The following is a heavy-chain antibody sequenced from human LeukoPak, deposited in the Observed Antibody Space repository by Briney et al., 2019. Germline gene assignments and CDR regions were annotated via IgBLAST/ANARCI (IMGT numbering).Heavy chain of an antibody. Sequence: GGSLRLSCASSGFAFRNYWMHWVRQGPGKGLLWVSRINRDGRATSYADSVKGRFTISRDNAKNTLYLQMNSLRAEDTAVYYCARDPYDILTGPYFDYWGQGTLVTVSS. CDR1: GFAFRNYW. CDR3: ARDPYDILTGPYFDY. V-gene: IGHV3-74*01. D-gene: IGHD3-9*01. J-gene: IGHJ4*02. CDR2: INRDGRAT.